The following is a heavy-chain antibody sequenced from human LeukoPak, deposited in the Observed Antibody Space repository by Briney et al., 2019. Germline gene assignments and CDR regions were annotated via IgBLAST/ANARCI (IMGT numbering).Heavy chain of an antibody. CDR2: INPNSGGT. V-gene: IGHV1-2*02. D-gene: IGHD3-3*01. Sequence: ASVKVSCKASGYTFTGYYMHWVRQAPGQGLEWMGWINPNSGGTNYAQKFQGRVTMTRDTSISTTYMELSRLRSDDTAVYYCARALFGVVISYFDYWGQGTLVTVSS. CDR1: GYTFTGYY. CDR3: ARALFGVVISYFDY. J-gene: IGHJ4*02.